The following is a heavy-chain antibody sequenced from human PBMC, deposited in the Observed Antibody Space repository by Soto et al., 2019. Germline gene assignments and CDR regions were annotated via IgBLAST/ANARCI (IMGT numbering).Heavy chain of an antibody. J-gene: IGHJ4*02. V-gene: IGHV3-53*01. CDR3: AGPSNYNYAFEY. CDR2: IFSAGMT. D-gene: IGHD3-10*01. CDR1: GFTVKGNY. Sequence: GGSLRLSCAPSGFTVKGNYVGWARQASGKGMEWVSIIFSAGMTYYTDSVKGRFTISKDVSKNTLSLQMNSLRADDTAVYFCAGPSNYNYAFEYCGLGTPVTVYS.